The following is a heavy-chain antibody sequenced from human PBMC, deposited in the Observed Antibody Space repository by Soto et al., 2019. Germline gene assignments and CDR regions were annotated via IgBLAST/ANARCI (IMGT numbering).Heavy chain of an antibody. CDR2: IYWDDDK. J-gene: IGHJ4*02. CDR3: AHRYFDWLWDY. Sequence: QITLKESGPTLVKPTQTLTLTCTFSGFSLSTSGVGVGWIRQPPGKALEWLALIYWDDDKRYSPSLKSRLTITKHTSKNQVVLTMTNMDPVDTATYYCAHRYFDWLWDYWGQGTLVTVSS. CDR1: GFSLSTSGVG. V-gene: IGHV2-5*02. D-gene: IGHD3-9*01.